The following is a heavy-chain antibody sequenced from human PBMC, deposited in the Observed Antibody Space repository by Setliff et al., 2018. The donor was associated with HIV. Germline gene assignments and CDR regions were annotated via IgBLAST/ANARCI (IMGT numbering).Heavy chain of an antibody. CDR3: ARRTQSGYDRYFDY. J-gene: IGHJ4*02. CDR1: GASIRSSGSY. Sequence: SETLSLTCSVSGASIRSSGSYWVWVRQAPGKGLEWLGSIYSSGSAYYSPSLNSRVSMSVDTSKDHFSLKLGSVTAADTAMYFCARRTQSGYDRYFDYLGQGKLVTVSS. CDR2: IYSSGSA. V-gene: IGHV4-39*02. D-gene: IGHD5-12*01.